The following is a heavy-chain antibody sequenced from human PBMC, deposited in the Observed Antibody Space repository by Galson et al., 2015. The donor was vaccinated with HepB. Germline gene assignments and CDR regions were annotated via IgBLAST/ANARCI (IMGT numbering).Heavy chain of an antibody. CDR3: SRARGDYYNSGPAF. CDR2: ISYDGTHK. J-gene: IGHJ4*02. CDR1: GFFFSSYA. Sequence: SLRLSCAASGFFFSSYAMHWVRQAPGKGLEWVAVISYDGTHKYHADSENGRFTISRDNSNNTLYLPLNNLRPEDTAIYYCSRARGDYYNSGPAFWGQGTLVTVSS. V-gene: IGHV3-30*04. D-gene: IGHD3-10*01.